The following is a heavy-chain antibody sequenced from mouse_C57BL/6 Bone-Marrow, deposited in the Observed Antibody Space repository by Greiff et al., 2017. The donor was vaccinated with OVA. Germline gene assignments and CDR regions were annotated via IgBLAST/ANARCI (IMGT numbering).Heavy chain of an antibody. Sequence: DVMLVESGGGLVKPGGSLKLSCAASGFTFSSYAMSWVRQTPEKRLEWVATISDGGSYTYYPDNVKGRFTISRDNAKNNLYLQMSHLKSEDTAMYYCARDRRGHGYFDVWGTGTTVTVSS. J-gene: IGHJ1*03. CDR2: ISDGGSYT. CDR3: ARDRRGHGYFDV. CDR1: GFTFSSYA. D-gene: IGHD6-1*01. V-gene: IGHV5-4*01.